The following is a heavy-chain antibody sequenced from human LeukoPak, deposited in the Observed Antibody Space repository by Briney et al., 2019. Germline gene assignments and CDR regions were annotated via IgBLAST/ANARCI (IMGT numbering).Heavy chain of an antibody. D-gene: IGHD2-21*02. Sequence: SETLSLTCTVSGGSISSSSYYWGWIRRPPGKGLEWIGSIYYSGSTYYNPSLKSRVTISVDTSKNQFSLKLSSVTAADTAVYYCARRVAYCGGDCYANWFDPWGQGTLVTVSS. CDR2: IYYSGST. V-gene: IGHV4-39*07. CDR3: ARRVAYCGGDCYANWFDP. J-gene: IGHJ5*02. CDR1: GGSISSSSYY.